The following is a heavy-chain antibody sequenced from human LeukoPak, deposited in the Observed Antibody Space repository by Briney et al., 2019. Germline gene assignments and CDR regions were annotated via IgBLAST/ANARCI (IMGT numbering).Heavy chain of an antibody. CDR2: ISCSGGST. Sequence: PGGSLRLSCAASGFTFSSYAMSWVRQAPGKGLEWVSAISCSGGSTYYADSVKGRFTISRDNSKNTLYLQMNSLRAEDTAVYYCAKEGSVVAATLHYYYGMDVWGQGTTVTVSS. CDR3: AKEGSVVAATLHYYYGMDV. V-gene: IGHV3-23*01. D-gene: IGHD2-15*01. CDR1: GFTFSSYA. J-gene: IGHJ6*02.